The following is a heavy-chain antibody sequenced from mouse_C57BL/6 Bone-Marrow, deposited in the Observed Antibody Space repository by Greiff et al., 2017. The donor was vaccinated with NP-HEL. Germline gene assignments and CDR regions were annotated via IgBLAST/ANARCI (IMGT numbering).Heavy chain of an antibody. CDR3: AILLRFDY. D-gene: IGHD1-1*01. CDR1: GYAFSSSW. CDR2: IYPGDGDT. Sequence: QVQLKESGPELVKPGASVKISCKASGYAFSSSWMNWVKQRPGKGLEWIGRIYPGDGDTNYNGKFKGKATLTADKSSSTAYMQLSSLTSEDSAVYFCAILLRFDYWGQGTTLTVSS. V-gene: IGHV1-82*01. J-gene: IGHJ2*01.